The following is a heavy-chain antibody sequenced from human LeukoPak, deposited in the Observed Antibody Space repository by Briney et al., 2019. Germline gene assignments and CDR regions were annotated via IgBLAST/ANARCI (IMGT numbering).Heavy chain of an antibody. CDR3: AKELVDTSVVTNAFDL. Sequence: PSETLSLTCSVSGRFVSRPGYSWTWIRQPVGKGLEWIRRFYTSGTTNYNPSLKSRVTISIDTSNNQFPLKLSSVTAADTAVYYCAKELVDTSVVTNAFDLWGQGTMVIVSS. CDR2: FYTSGTT. V-gene: IGHV4-61*02. CDR1: GRFVSRPGYS. D-gene: IGHD5-18*01. J-gene: IGHJ3*01.